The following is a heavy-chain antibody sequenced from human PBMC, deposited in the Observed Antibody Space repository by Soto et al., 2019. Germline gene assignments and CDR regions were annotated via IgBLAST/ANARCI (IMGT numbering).Heavy chain of an antibody. Sequence: VLLVESGGGRVQPGGSLRLSCAASGFPFGGEWMHWVRQAPGKGLMWVSRMNGDGSSIAYADSVKGRFTISRDNAKNTLYLQTNSLRADDTALYYCVRSYGDPPGWGQGTLVIVSS. D-gene: IGHD2-21*02. CDR3: VRSYGDPPG. V-gene: IGHV3-74*01. J-gene: IGHJ4*02. CDR2: MNGDGSSI. CDR1: GFPFGGEW.